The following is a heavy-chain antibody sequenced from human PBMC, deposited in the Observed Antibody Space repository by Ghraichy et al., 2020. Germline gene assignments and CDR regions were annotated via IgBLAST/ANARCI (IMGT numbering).Heavy chain of an antibody. D-gene: IGHD1-26*01. CDR3: ASGWELPHNGD. J-gene: IGHJ4*02. CDR2: IYYSGST. V-gene: IGHV4-39*01. CDR1: GGSISSSSYY. Sequence: ESLNISCTVSGGSISSSSYYWGWIRQPPGKGLEWIGSIYYSGSTYSNPSLKSRVTISVDTSKNQFSLKLSSVTAADTAVYYCASGWELPHNGDWGQGTLVTVSS.